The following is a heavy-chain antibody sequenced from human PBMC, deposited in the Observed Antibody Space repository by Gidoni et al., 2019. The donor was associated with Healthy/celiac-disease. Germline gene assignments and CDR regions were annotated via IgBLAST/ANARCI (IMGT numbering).Heavy chain of an antibody. CDR1: GFTFSSYS. CDR2: ISSSSSYI. D-gene: IGHD6-13*01. V-gene: IGHV3-21*01. CDR3: ARERDTIAAAGGSYYYYGMDV. J-gene: IGHJ6*02. Sequence: EVQLVESGGGLVKPGGSLRLSCAASGFTFSSYSMNWARQAPGKGLEWFSSISSSSSYIYYADSVKGRFTISRDNAKNSLYLQMNSLRAEDTAVYYCARERDTIAAAGGSYYYYGMDVWGQGTTVTVSS.